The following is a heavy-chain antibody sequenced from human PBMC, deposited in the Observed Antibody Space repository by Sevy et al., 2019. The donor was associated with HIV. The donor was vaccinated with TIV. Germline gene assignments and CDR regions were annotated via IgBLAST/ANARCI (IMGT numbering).Heavy chain of an antibody. CDR3: ARPYGSGSWEAFDI. Sequence: GGSLRLSCAASGFTFSTYTMNWVRQAPGKGLEWVSSISSSSNYIYYAVSVKGRFTIARDNAKNSLYLQMNSLRAEDTAVYYCARPYGSGSWEAFDIWGQGTMVTVSS. CDR1: GFTFSTYT. D-gene: IGHD3-10*01. V-gene: IGHV3-21*01. J-gene: IGHJ3*02. CDR2: ISSSSNYI.